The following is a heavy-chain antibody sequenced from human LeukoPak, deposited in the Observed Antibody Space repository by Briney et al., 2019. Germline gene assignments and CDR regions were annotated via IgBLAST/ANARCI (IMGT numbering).Heavy chain of an antibody. V-gene: IGHV4-59*01. CDR3: ARHSNYASGIDYFDP. Sequence: PSETLSLTCTVSGGSISGYYWTWIRQPPGKGLEWIAYIYYSGSTDYNPSLKSRVTISVDTSRNQFSLKLISVTAADTAMYYCARHSNYASGIDYFDPWGQGTLVTVSS. CDR1: GGSISGYY. D-gene: IGHD3-10*01. CDR2: IYYSGST. J-gene: IGHJ5*02.